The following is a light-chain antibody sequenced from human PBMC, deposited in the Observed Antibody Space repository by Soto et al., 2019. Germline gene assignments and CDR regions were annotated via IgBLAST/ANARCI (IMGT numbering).Light chain of an antibody. CDR1: SSDVGGSNF. CDR3: SSSAGGYTWV. CDR2: EVS. Sequence: QSALTQPRSVSGSPGQSVTISCTGTSSDVGGSNFVSWYQQHPGKAPKLMIYEVSKRPSGVPARFSGSKSGNTASLTVSGLQAEDEADYYCSSSAGGYTWVFGGGTKVTVL. V-gene: IGLV2-11*01. J-gene: IGLJ3*02.